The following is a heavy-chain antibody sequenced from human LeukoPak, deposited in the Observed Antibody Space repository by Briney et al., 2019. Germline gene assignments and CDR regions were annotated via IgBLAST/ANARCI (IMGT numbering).Heavy chain of an antibody. CDR3: ARGPIVVVIADT. J-gene: IGHJ5*02. CDR2: IYTSGST. D-gene: IGHD2-21*01. CDR1: GGSISSGSYY. Sequence: SQTLSLTCTVSGGSISSGSYYWSWIRQPAGKGLEWIGRIYTSGSTNYNPSLKSRVTISIDTSKKQFSLKLSSVTAADTAVYYCARGPIVVVIADTWGQGTLVTVSS. V-gene: IGHV4-61*02.